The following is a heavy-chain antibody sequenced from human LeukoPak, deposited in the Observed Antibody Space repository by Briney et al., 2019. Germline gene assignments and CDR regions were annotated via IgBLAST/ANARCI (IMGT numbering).Heavy chain of an antibody. CDR1: GFTFSTAW. D-gene: IGHD1-1*01. J-gene: IGHJ3*02. V-gene: IGHV3-74*01. CDR3: ASGKLEKHNAFDI. CDR2: INTDGITT. Sequence: GGSLRLSCAASGFTFSTAWMHWVRQAPGKELVWVSRINTDGITTTYADSVKGRFTISRDNAKNTLYLQMNSLRAEDTAVYYCASGKLEKHNAFDIWGQGTMVTVSS.